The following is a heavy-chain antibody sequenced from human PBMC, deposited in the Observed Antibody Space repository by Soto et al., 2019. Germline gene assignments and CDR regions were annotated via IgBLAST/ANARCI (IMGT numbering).Heavy chain of an antibody. CDR3: ASNRRVYGDFSLLIDY. CDR2: INPSGGST. D-gene: IGHD4-17*01. J-gene: IGHJ4*02. Sequence: QVQLVQSGAEVKKPGASVKVSCKASGYTFTSYYMHWVRQAPGQGLEWMGIINPSGGSTSYAQKFQGSVTMTRDTSPSTVYMELSSLRSEDTAVYYCASNRRVYGDFSLLIDYWGQGTLVTVSS. V-gene: IGHV1-46*03. CDR1: GYTFTSYY.